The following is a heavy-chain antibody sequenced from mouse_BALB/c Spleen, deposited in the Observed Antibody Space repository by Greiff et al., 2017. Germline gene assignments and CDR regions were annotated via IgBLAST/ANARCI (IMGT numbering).Heavy chain of an antibody. Sequence: VQLQQPGAELVLPGASVKMSCKASGYTFTDSWMPWVKQRPGQGLEWIGAIDTSDSYTSYNQKFKGKATLTVDESSSTAYMQLSSLTSEDSAVYYCARYGGSYAMDYWGQGTSVTVSS. CDR3: ARYGGSYAMDY. CDR2: IDTSDSYT. V-gene: IGHV1-69*01. CDR1: GYTFTDSW. J-gene: IGHJ4*01. D-gene: IGHD1-1*01.